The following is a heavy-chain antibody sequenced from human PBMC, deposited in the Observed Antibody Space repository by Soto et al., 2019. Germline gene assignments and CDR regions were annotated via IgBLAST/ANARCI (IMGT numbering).Heavy chain of an antibody. CDR2: ISWDSGTI. J-gene: IGHJ6*02. D-gene: IGHD2-2*01. CDR1: GFTFGDHA. CDR3: AKVLGEYQLLIYYYYGMDV. V-gene: IGHV3-9*01. Sequence: LRLSCAASGFTFGDHAMHWVRQVPGRGLGWVSGISWDSGTIDYGASVEGRFTISRDNAKNSLYLQMNSLRPEDTAVYYCAKVLGEYQLLIYYYYGMDVWGQGTTVTVSS.